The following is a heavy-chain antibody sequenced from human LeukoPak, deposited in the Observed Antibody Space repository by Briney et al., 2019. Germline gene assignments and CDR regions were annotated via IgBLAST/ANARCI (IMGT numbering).Heavy chain of an antibody. CDR2: IKSKTDGGTT. J-gene: IGHJ5*02. V-gene: IGHV3-15*01. D-gene: IGHD3-3*01. Sequence: GGSLRLSCAASGFTVSSNYMSWVRQAPGKGLEWVGRIKSKTDGGTTDYAAPVKGRFTISRDDSKNTLYLQMNSLKTEDTAVYYCTTFGLSGITIPPWGQGTLVTVSS. CDR3: TTFGLSGITIPP. CDR1: GFTVSSNY.